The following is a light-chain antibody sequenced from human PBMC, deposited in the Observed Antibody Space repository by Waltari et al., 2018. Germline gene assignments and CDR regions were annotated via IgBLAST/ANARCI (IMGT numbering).Light chain of an antibody. CDR3: QQRGHWLT. CDR1: QSVSSY. V-gene: IGKV3-11*01. Sequence: EIVLTQSPATLSLSPGESATLSCRASQSVSSYLTGYQQKPGQAPRLLIYDASNRATGIPARFSGSGSGTDFTLTISSLEPEDFAVYYCQQRGHWLTFGGGTKVEI. CDR2: DAS. J-gene: IGKJ4*01.